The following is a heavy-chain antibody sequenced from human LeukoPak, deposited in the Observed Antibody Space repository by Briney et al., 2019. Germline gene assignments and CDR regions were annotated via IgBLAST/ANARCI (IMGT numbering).Heavy chain of an antibody. D-gene: IGHD2-15*01. CDR2: INSDGRST. CDR3: GRDSRDNGMDV. CDR1: GFTFVNHW. V-gene: IGHV3-74*01. Sequence: GGSLRLSCAASGFTFVNHWMHWVRQAPEKGLVWVSRINSDGRSTSYAGSVKGRFTISRDNAKNTLYLQMDSLRAEDTAVYYCGRDSRDNGMDVWGQGTTVTVSS. J-gene: IGHJ6*02.